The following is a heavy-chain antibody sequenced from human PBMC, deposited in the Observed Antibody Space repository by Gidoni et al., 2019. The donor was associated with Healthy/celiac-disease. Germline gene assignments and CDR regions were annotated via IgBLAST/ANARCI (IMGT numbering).Heavy chain of an antibody. D-gene: IGHD3-10*01. J-gene: IGHJ6*02. CDR2: ISSSSSYI. V-gene: IGHV3-21*01. Sequence: EVQLVESGGGLVKPGGSLRLSCAASGFTFSSYSMNWVRQAPGKGLEWVSSISSSSSYIDYADSVKGRFTISRDNAKNSLYLQMNSLRAEDTAVYYCARGMVRGVINYYYYGMDVWGQGTTVTVSS. CDR3: ARGMVRGVINYYYYGMDV. CDR1: GFTFSSYS.